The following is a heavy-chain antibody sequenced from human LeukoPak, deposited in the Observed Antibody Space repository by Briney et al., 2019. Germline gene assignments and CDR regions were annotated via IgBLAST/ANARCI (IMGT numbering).Heavy chain of an antibody. D-gene: IGHD3-9*01. CDR3: ARDRLLRYRGGFDP. CDR2: ISAYNGNT. J-gene: IGHJ5*02. CDR1: GYTFTGYG. Sequence: ASVKVSCKASGYTFTGYGISWVRQAPGQGLEWMGWISAYNGNTNYAQKLQGRVTMTTDTSTNTAYMELRSLRSDDTAVYYCARDRLLRYRGGFDPWGQGTLVTVSS. V-gene: IGHV1-18*01.